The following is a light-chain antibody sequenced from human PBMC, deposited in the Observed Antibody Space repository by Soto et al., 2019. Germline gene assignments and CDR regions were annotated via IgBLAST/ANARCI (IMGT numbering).Light chain of an antibody. CDR1: QSISTW. V-gene: IGKV1-5*01. CDR3: QQFNNYGYT. J-gene: IGKJ2*01. Sequence: DIQMTQSPSTLSASVGDRVTITCRASQSISTWLAWYRQKPGKAPKFLIYDASSLESGVPPRFSGSGSGTDFTLTISSLQPEDFATDYCQQFNNYGYTFGQGTKLEIK. CDR2: DAS.